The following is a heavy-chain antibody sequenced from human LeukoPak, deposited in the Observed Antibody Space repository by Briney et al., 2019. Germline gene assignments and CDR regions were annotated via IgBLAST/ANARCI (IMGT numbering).Heavy chain of an antibody. CDR1: DGSVWGYY. D-gene: IGHD3-3*01. Sequence: SETLSLTCSVSDGSVWGYYWSWIRQPPGKGLEWIGYIHYSGSTNYNPSLKSRVIISIDTSKDEFSLKLSSVTAADTAVYYCAKSGLFYDFWSGQPDWGQGVLVTVSS. CDR3: AKSGLFYDFWSGQPD. V-gene: IGHV4-59*08. J-gene: IGHJ4*02. CDR2: IHYSGST.